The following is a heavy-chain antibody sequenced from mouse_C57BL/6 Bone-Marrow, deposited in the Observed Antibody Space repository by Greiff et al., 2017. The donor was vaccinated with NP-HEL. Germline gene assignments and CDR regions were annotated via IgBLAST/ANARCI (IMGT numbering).Heavy chain of an antibody. CDR2: IDPETGGT. V-gene: IGHV1-15*01. CDR1: GYTFTDYE. Sequence: QVQLQQSGAELVRPGASVTLSCKASGYTFTDYEMHWVKQTPVHGLEWIGAIDPETGGTAYNQKFKGKAILTADKSSSTAYMELRSLTSEDSAVYYCTRISLLLLYGSSSDYWGQGTTLTVSS. CDR3: TRISLLLLYGSSSDY. J-gene: IGHJ2*01. D-gene: IGHD1-1*01.